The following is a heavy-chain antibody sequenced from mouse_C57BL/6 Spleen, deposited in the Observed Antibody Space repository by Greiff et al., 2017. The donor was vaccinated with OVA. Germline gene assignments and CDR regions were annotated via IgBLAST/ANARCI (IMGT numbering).Heavy chain of an antibody. J-gene: IGHJ2*01. Sequence: EVKVEESGGGLVQPGGSMKLSCVASGFTFSNYWMNWVRQSPEKGLEWVAQIRLKSDNYATHYAESVKGRFTISRDDSKSSVYLQMNNLRAEDTGIYYCTGRIYYGNYVEYWGQGTTITVSS. V-gene: IGHV6-3*01. CDR1: GFTFSNYW. CDR2: IRLKSDNYAT. CDR3: TGRIYYGNYVEY. D-gene: IGHD2-1*01.